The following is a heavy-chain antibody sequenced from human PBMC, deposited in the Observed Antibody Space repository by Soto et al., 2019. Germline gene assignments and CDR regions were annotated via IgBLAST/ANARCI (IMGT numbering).Heavy chain of an antibody. J-gene: IGHJ3*02. CDR3: ATQTFGYSYGYAFDI. CDR1: GYSFTSYW. CDR2: IYPGDSDP. V-gene: IGHV5-51*01. Sequence: GESLKISCKGSGYSFTSYWIGWVRQMPGKGLEWMGIIYPGDSDPRYSPSFQGQVTISADKSISTAYLQWSSLKASDTAMYYCATQTFGYSYGYAFDIWGQGTMVTVSS. D-gene: IGHD5-18*01.